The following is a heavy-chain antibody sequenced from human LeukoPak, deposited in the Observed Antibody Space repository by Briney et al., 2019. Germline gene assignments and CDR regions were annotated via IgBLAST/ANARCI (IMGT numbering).Heavy chain of an antibody. CDR3: ARDYGDYVGNWFDP. Sequence: SETLSLTCTVSGGSISSYYWSWIRQPPGKGLEWIGYIYYSGSTNYNPSLKSRVTISVDTSKNQFSLKLSSVTAADTAVYYCARDYGDYVGNWFDPXXQGTLVTVSS. J-gene: IGHJ5*02. D-gene: IGHD4-17*01. CDR1: GGSISSYY. V-gene: IGHV4-59*01. CDR2: IYYSGST.